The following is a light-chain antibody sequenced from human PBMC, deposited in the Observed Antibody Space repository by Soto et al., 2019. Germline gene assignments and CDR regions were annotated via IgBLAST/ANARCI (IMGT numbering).Light chain of an antibody. CDR2: DVS. J-gene: IGLJ1*01. CDR3: SSYTSSYTYV. V-gene: IGLV2-14*03. Sequence: QSVLTQPASVSGSPGQSVTISCAGTSSDVGGYNFVSWYQHHPGKAPQLMIYDVSSRPSGVSNRFSGSKSGNTASLTISGLQAEDEADYYCSSYTSSYTYVFGTGTKVTVL. CDR1: SSDVGGYNF.